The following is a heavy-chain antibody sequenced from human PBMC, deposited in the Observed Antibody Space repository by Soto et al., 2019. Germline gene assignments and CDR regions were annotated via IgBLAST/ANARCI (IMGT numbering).Heavy chain of an antibody. CDR2: IWYDGSNK. V-gene: IGHV3-33*01. Sequence: GGSLRLSCAASGFTFSSYGMHWVRQAPGKGLEWVAVIWYDGSNKYYADSVKGRFTISRDNSKNTLYLQMNSLRAEDTAVYYCARDIASRRFDYLGQGTLVTVSS. CDR3: ARDIASRRFDY. D-gene: IGHD6-6*01. J-gene: IGHJ4*02. CDR1: GFTFSSYG.